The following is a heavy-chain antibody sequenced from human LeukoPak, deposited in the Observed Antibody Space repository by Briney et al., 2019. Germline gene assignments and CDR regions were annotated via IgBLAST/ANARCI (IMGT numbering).Heavy chain of an antibody. CDR2: IWYDGSNK. J-gene: IGHJ6*04. Sequence: GGSLRLSCAASGFTFSSHGMHWVRQAPGKGLEWVAVIWYDGSNKYYADSVKGRFTISRDNSKNMSYVEMNSLRAEDTAVYYCVRWGSGKVMDVWGKGTTVTVSP. D-gene: IGHD7-27*01. V-gene: IGHV3-33*01. CDR1: GFTFSSHG. CDR3: VRWGSGKVMDV.